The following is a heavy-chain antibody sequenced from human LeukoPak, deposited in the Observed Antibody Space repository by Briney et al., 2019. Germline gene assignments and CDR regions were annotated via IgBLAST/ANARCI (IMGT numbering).Heavy chain of an antibody. CDR2: ISDNSNYI. J-gene: IGHJ4*02. Sequence: PGGSLRLSCAASGFTFNTYSMNWVRQAPGKGLEWVSSISDNSNYIYYSDSVEGRFTISRDNAKNSLYLQMNSLRAEDTAVYYCAREIPDYWGQGTLVTVSS. CDR1: GFTFNTYS. CDR3: AREIPDY. V-gene: IGHV3-21*01.